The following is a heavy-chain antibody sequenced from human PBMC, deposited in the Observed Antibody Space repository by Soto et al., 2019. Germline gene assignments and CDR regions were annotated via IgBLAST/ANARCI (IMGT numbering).Heavy chain of an antibody. CDR1: GFTLGRYT. Sequence: EVLLLESGGDVVQPGGSLRLSCAASGFTLGRYTMGWVRQTPGKGLEWVAESYSSGGTEYAESVKGRFTISRDNSKNMLFLQMDRLGVEDMALYYCARDREPDGIWTFDSWGQGTLVTVSS. CDR2: SYSSGGT. J-gene: IGHJ4*02. D-gene: IGHD3-9*01. CDR3: ARDREPDGIWTFDS. V-gene: IGHV3-23*01.